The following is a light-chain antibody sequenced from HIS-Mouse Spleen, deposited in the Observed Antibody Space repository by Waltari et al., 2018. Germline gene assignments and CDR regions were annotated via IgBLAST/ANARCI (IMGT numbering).Light chain of an antibody. J-gene: IGKJ4*01. CDR2: GPS. V-gene: IGKV3-20*01. CDR1: PSVSSSY. CDR3: QQYGSSPPLT. Sequence: EIVLTQSPGTLSLSPGERSTLPCRASPSVSSSYLAWYQQKPGQAPRLLIYGPSSRATGIPDRFSGSGSGTDFTLTISRLEPEDFAVYYCQQYGSSPPLTFGGGTKVEIK.